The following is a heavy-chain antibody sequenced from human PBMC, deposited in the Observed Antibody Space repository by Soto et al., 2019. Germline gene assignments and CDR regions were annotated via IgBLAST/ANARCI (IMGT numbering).Heavy chain of an antibody. Sequence: EVQLVESGGGLVQPGGSLRLSCAASGFTFSSYSMNWVRQAPGKGLEWVSYISSSSSTIYYADSVKGRFTISRDNAKNSLYLQMNSLRAEDTAVYYCARADEDIVVVVAATGDYCGQGTLVTVSS. D-gene: IGHD2-15*01. CDR3: ARADEDIVVVVAATGDY. CDR1: GFTFSSYS. CDR2: ISSSSSTI. J-gene: IGHJ4*02. V-gene: IGHV3-48*01.